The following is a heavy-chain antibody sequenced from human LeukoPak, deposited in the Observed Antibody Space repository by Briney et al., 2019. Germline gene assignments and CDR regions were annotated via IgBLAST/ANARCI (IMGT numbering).Heavy chain of an antibody. D-gene: IGHD3-22*01. CDR2: ISGSGGST. V-gene: IGHV3-23*01. J-gene: IGHJ4*02. CDR1: GFTFGSYA. CDR3: AKEKEIYYYDSSGYYDY. Sequence: GGSLRLSCAASGFTFGSYAMSWVRQAPGKGLEWVSAISGSGGSTYYEDSVKGRFTISRDNSKNTLYLQMNSLRAEDTAVYYCAKEKEIYYYDSSGYYDYWGQGTLVTVSS.